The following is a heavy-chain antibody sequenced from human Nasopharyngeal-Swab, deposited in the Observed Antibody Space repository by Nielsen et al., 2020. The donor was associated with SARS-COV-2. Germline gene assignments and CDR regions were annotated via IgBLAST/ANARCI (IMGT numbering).Heavy chain of an antibody. V-gene: IGHV3-15*01. CDR2: IKSKTDGGTT. J-gene: IGHJ4*02. Sequence: GESLKISCAASGFTFSNAWMSWVRQAPGKGLEWVGRIKSKTDGGTTDYAAPVKGRFTISRDDSKNTLYLQMNSLKTEDTAVYYCITDRHYDYVWGSYRYPGYWGQGTLVTVSS. D-gene: IGHD3-16*02. CDR1: GFTFSNAW. CDR3: ITDRHYDYVWGSYRYPGY.